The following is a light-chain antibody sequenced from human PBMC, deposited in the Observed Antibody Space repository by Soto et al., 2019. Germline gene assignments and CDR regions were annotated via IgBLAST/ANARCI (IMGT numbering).Light chain of an antibody. CDR1: SSNIGSNT. V-gene: IGLV1-44*01. CDR2: GNN. CDR3: TAWDDSLTGVV. J-gene: IGLJ3*02. Sequence: QSVLTQPPSASGTPGQRVSISCSGSSSNIGSNTVNWYQQLPGTAPKLLIFGNNQRPSGVPDRFSGSKSGTSASLAISGLQSEDEAYYYCTAWDDSLTGVVFGGGTKLTVL.